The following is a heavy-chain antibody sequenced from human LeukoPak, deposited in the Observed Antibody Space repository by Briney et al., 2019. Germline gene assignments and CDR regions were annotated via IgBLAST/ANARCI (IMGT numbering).Heavy chain of an antibody. V-gene: IGHV3-9*01. CDR3: AKGPTTVVTPDEYFQH. J-gene: IGHJ1*01. CDR2: ISWNSGSI. CDR1: GFSFSGHW. Sequence: GGSLRLSCTASGFSFSGHWMHWARQLPGKGLEWVSGISWNSGSIGYADSVKGRFTISRDNAKNSLYLQMNSLRAEDTALYYCAKGPTTVVTPDEYFQHWGQGTLVTVSS. D-gene: IGHD4-23*01.